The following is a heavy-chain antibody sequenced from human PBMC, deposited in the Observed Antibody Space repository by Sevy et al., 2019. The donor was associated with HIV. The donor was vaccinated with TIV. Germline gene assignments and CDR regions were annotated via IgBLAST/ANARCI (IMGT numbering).Heavy chain of an antibody. V-gene: IGHV3-30-3*01. CDR1: GFTFSSYA. J-gene: IGHJ4*02. CDR2: ISYDGSNK. Sequence: GGSPRLSCAASGFTFSSYAMHWVRQAPGKGLEWVAVISYDGSNKYYADSVKGRFTISRDNSKNTLYLQMNSLRAEDTAVYYCARDRYSGSYSTLDYWGQGTLVTVSS. D-gene: IGHD1-26*01. CDR3: ARDRYSGSYSTLDY.